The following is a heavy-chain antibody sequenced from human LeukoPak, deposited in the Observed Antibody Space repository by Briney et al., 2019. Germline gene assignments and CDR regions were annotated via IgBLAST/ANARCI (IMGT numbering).Heavy chain of an antibody. V-gene: IGHV4-59*08. CDR1: GGSISSYY. CDR2: IYYSGST. J-gene: IGHJ4*02. CDR3: ARSANDIAAADFDY. Sequence: PSETLSLTCTVSGGSISSYYWSWIRQPPGKGLEWIGYIYYSGSTNYKPSLKSRVTISVDTSKNQFSLKLSSVTAADTAVYYCARSANDIAAADFDYWGQGTLVTVSS. D-gene: IGHD6-13*01.